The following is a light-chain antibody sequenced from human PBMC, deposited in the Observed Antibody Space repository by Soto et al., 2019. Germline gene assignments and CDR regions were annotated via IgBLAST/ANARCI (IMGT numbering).Light chain of an antibody. CDR2: AAA. CDR1: QSFGTY. Sequence: EIHVTQSPSSLSASVWARVTIKCLASQSFGTYLHWYLQKLGKAPKLLIYAAANLQSGGLSRCSGSGAGTDFTLTMNSRQQQDFVTDYCQQGYSTPWTVGQGTKVEIK. J-gene: IGKJ1*01. V-gene: IGKV1-39*01. CDR3: QQGYSTPWT.